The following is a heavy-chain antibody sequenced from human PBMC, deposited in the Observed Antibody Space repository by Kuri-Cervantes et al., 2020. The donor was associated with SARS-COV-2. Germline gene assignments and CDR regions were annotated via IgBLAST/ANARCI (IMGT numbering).Heavy chain of an antibody. J-gene: IGHJ4*02. V-gene: IGHV3-53*01. CDR3: ARVDRTGGNAFVDY. CDR1: GFTVSSNY. D-gene: IGHD4-23*01. CDR2: IYSGGST. Sequence: GGSLRPSCAASGFTVSSNYMSWVRQAPGKGLEWVSVIYSGGSTYYADSVKGRFTISRDNSKNTLYLQMNSLRAEDTAVYYCARVDRTGGNAFVDYWGQGTLVTVSS.